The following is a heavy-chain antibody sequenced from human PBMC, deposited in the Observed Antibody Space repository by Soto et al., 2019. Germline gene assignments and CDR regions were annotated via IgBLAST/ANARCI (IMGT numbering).Heavy chain of an antibody. J-gene: IGHJ3*02. D-gene: IGHD3-22*01. V-gene: IGHV1-69*01. CDR3: ARDPAYYYDSSGYLYAFHI. CDR1: GGTFSSYA. CDR2: IIPIVGTA. Sequence: QVQLVQSGAEVKKPGSSVKVSCKASGGTFSSYAISWVRQAPGPGLEWMGGIIPIVGTANYAQKFQGRVTIAADESTRTAYMELSRLRAEDTAVYCCARDPAYYYDSSGYLYAFHIWGQGTMVTVSS.